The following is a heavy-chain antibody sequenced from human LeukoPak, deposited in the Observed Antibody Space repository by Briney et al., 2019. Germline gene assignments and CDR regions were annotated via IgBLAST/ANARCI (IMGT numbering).Heavy chain of an antibody. CDR1: GGTFNNYA. J-gene: IGHJ4*02. V-gene: IGHV1-69*04. D-gene: IGHD6-13*01. CDR2: IIPILRIP. CDR3: ARSGGSSWYVSMYY. Sequence: GASVKVPCKTSGGTFNNYAISWVRQAPGQGLEWMGRIIPILRIPDYAQNFQGRVTISADKSTSTAYMELSSLKSEDTAVYYCARSGGSSWYVSMYYWGQGTLVTVSS.